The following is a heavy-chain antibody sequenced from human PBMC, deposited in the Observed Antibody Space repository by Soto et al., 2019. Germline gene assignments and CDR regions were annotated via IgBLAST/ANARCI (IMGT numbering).Heavy chain of an antibody. V-gene: IGHV3-74*01. J-gene: IGHJ3*02. CDR2: INSDGSST. CDR1: GFTFSSYW. Sequence: GGSLRLSCAASGFTFSSYWMHWVRQAPGKGLVWVSRINSDGSSTSYADSVKGRFTISRDNAKNTLYLQMNSLRAEDTAVYYCAREDPSDAFDIWGQGTMVTVSS. CDR3: AREDPSDAFDI.